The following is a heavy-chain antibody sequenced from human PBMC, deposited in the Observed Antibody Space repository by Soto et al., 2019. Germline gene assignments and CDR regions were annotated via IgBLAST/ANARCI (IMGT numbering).Heavy chain of an antibody. CDR3: ARFYDSSGYYFDY. D-gene: IGHD3-22*01. J-gene: IGHJ4*02. CDR2: ISSSSSYI. CDR1: GFTFSSYS. Sequence: LRLSCAASGFTFSSYSMNWVRQAPGKGLEWVSSISSSSSYIYYADSVKGRFTISRDNAKNSLYLQMNSLRAEDTAVYYCARFYDSSGYYFDYWGQGTLVTVSS. V-gene: IGHV3-21*01.